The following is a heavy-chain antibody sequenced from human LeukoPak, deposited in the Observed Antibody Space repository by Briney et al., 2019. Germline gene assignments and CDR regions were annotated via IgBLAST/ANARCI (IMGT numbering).Heavy chain of an antibody. CDR1: GGSISGSSYF. CDR2: IYYSGST. V-gene: IGHV4-39*01. CDR3: ARGSVAGTRVDY. J-gene: IGHJ4*02. Sequence: PSETLSLTCTVSGGSISGSSYFWGWIRQPPGKGLEWIGSIYYSGSTYYNPSLKSRVTISVDTSKNQFSLNLSSVTAADTAVYYCARGSVAGTRVDYWGQGTLVTVSS. D-gene: IGHD6-19*01.